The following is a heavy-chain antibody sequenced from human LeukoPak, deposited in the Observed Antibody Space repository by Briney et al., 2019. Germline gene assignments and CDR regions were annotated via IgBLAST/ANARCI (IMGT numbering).Heavy chain of an antibody. CDR3: ARGRTRIAAVRGRDY. J-gene: IGHJ4*02. CDR2: IIPLFGSA. CDR1: GGTFSNYA. D-gene: IGHD6-13*01. V-gene: IGHV1-69*01. Sequence: SVKVSCKASGGTFSNYAISWVRQAPGQGLEWMGGIIPLFGSADYAQKFQGRVTFTADESTSTAYMELSRLRSDDTAVYYCARGRTRIAAVRGRDYWGQGTLVTVSS.